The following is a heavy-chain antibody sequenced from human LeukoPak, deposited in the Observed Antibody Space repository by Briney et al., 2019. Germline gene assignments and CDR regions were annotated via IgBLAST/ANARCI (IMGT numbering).Heavy chain of an antibody. CDR3: AREGVHCSGRSCLKAY. D-gene: IGHD2-15*01. J-gene: IGHJ4*02. V-gene: IGHV3-7*03. CDR1: GFTLSTYE. Sequence: GGSLRLSCAASGFTLSTYEMTWVRQAPGKGLEWVANIKKDGSEKYYMDSVKGRFTISRDNAENSLYLQMNSLRAEDTAVYYCAREGVHCSGRSCLKAYWGQGTQVTVSS. CDR2: IKKDGSEK.